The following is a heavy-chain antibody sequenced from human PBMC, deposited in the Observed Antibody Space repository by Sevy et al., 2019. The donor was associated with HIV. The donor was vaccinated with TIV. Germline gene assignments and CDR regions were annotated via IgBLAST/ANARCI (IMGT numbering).Heavy chain of an antibody. V-gene: IGHV3-33*01. D-gene: IGHD6-19*01. Sequence: GGSLRLSCAASGFTFSRTGMHWVRQAPGKGLEWVALIWYDGSKKYYGDAVKGRFTISRDNSKNTVYLQMNSLRGDDTAGYYCAIKGGWYYFDYGGQGTRVTVSS. J-gene: IGHJ4*02. CDR2: IWYDGSKK. CDR1: GFTFSRTG. CDR3: AIKGGWYYFDY.